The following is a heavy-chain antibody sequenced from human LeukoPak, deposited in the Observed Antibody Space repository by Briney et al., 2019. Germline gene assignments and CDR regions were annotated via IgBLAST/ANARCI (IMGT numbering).Heavy chain of an antibody. CDR2: ITANSGGT. Sequence: ASVKVSCKTSGYTFTGYYMHWVRQAPGQGLEWMGWITANSGGTHYAQKFQGRVTMTRDTSITTAYMELRRLRSDDTALYYCARATGSVDYYDMDVWGKGTTVTVSS. CDR3: ARATGSVDYYDMDV. V-gene: IGHV1-2*02. CDR1: GYTFTGYY. J-gene: IGHJ6*03. D-gene: IGHD1-1*01.